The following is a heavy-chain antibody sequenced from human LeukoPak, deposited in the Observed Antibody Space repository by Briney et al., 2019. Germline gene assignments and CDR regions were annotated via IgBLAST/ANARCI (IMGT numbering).Heavy chain of an antibody. V-gene: IGHV3-21*01. CDR3: ARLIVVVPAAAFDY. CDR1: GFTFSSYS. CDR2: ISSSSSYI. J-gene: IGHJ4*02. Sequence: GGSLRLSCAASGFTFSSYSMNWVRQAPGKGLEWVSSISSSSSYIYYADSVKGRFTISRDNAKNSLYLQMNSLRAEDTAVYYCARLIVVVPAAAFDYWGQGTMASVSS. D-gene: IGHD2-2*01.